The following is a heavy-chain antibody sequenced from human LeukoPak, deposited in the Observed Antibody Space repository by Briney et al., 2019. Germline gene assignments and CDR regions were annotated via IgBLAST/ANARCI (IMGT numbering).Heavy chain of an antibody. V-gene: IGHV3-74*01. J-gene: IGHJ4*02. D-gene: IGHD1-14*01. CDR3: ARSNQADDY. Sequence: GGSLRLSCAASGFTFSSYWMHWVRQIPGKGLVWVSRINPGGGSTACADSVKGRFTISRDNAKNTLYLQMDSLRAEDTAIYYCARSNQADDYWGQGTLVTVSS. CDR1: GFTFSSYW. CDR2: INPGGGST.